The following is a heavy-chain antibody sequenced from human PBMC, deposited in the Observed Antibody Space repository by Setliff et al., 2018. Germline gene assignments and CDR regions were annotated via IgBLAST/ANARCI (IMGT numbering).Heavy chain of an antibody. CDR2: IYYSGST. CDR3: ARNYYDRSGYSWIDY. J-gene: IGHJ4*02. D-gene: IGHD3-22*01. Sequence: SETLSLTCAVSGGSISSPNWWNWVRQPPGKGLEWIGSIYYSGSTYYNPSLKSRVTISVDTSKNQFSLRLSSVTAADTAVYYCARNYYDRSGYSWIDYWGQGTLVTVSS. CDR1: GGSISSPNW. V-gene: IGHV4-39*01.